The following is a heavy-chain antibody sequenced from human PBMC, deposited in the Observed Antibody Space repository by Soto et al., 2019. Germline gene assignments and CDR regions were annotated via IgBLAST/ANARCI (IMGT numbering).Heavy chain of an antibody. D-gene: IGHD2-21*01. CDR3: ARLRIATNNYKWFDP. Sequence: TLSLTCSVSGAALHNGNYYCSWVRQVPGKALELIGHIYVTGAVDYNPSLRDRITISQDTSERQFSLNLRLVTAVDTAVYYCARLRIATNNYKWFDPWGQGTLVTVSS. V-gene: IGHV4-31*03. CDR2: IYVTGAV. J-gene: IGHJ5*02. CDR1: GAALHNGNYY.